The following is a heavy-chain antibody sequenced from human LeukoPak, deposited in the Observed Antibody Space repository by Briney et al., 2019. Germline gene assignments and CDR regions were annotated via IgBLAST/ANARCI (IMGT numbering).Heavy chain of an antibody. V-gene: IGHV4-4*02. CDR2: VHLDGRA. J-gene: IGHJ4*02. Sequence: PSGTLSLTCGVSGGSVSSTNWWTWIRQPPGKGLEWIGEVHLDGRANFNPSLKSRLTMSVDLSENHVSLKLTSVTAADTAVYYCAREGGFYRPLDYSGQGTLVTVSS. CDR3: AREGGFYRPLDY. D-gene: IGHD6-25*01. CDR1: GGSVSSTNW.